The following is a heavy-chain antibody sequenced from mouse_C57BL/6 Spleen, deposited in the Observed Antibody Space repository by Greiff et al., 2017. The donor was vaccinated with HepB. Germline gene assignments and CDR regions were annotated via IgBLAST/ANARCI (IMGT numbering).Heavy chain of an antibody. D-gene: IGHD1-1*01. Sequence: EVQLQQSGAELVRPGASVKLSCTASGFNIKDDYMHWVKQRPEQGLEWIGWIDPENGATEYASKFQGKATITADTSSNTAYLQLSSLTSEDTAFYYCTTCLLRCPYWGQGTTLTVSS. J-gene: IGHJ2*01. CDR1: GFNIKDDY. CDR2: IDPENGAT. CDR3: TTCLLRCPY. V-gene: IGHV14-4*01.